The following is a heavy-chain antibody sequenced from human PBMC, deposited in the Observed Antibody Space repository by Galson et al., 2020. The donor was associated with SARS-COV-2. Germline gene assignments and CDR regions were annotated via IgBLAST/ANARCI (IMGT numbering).Heavy chain of an antibody. J-gene: IGHJ5*02. CDR2: INPNSGNT. V-gene: IGHV1-8*01. CDR1: GYTFTNYE. CDR3: ARSYDDFATWFDP. Sequence: ASVKVSCKASGYTFTNYEINWVRQAPGQGLEWMGWINPNSGNTGYAQKFQGRVTMTRTTSISTAYMELNSLTSEDTAVYYWARSYDDFATWFDPWGHGTLVTVSA. D-gene: IGHD4-17*01.